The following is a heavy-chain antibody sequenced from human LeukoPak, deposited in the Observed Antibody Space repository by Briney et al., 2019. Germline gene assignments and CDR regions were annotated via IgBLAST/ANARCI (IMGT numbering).Heavy chain of an antibody. J-gene: IGHJ5*02. CDR1: GGSISSYY. Sequence: PSETLSLTCTVSGGSISSYYWSWIRQPPGKGLEWIGYIYYSGSTSYNTSLKSRVTISVDTSKNQFSLKLSSVTAADTAAYYCARGGKWFDPWGQGTLVTVSS. V-gene: IGHV4-59*01. CDR3: ARGGKWFDP. CDR2: IYYSGST.